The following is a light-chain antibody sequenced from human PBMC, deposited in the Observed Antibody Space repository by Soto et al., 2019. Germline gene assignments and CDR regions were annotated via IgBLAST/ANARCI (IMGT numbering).Light chain of an antibody. CDR2: GAS. Sequence: EIVMTQSPATLSVSPGERATLSCRASQSVGSNLAWYQQKPGQAPRLLIYGASTRATGIPARFSGSGSGTEFTLTISSLQSEDFAVYYCQQYKSYSPYTFGQGTKLDIK. V-gene: IGKV3-15*01. CDR1: QSVGSN. J-gene: IGKJ2*01. CDR3: QQYKSYSPYT.